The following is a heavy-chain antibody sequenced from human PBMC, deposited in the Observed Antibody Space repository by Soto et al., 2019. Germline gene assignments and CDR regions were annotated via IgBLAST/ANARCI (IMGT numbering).Heavy chain of an antibody. CDR2: ISTYTGNT. V-gene: IGHV1-18*01. D-gene: IGHD3-10*01. CDR3: AGGYYYGSGRPTPGGMDV. CDR1: GYTFTNYD. J-gene: IGHJ6*02. Sequence: QVHLVQSGAEVEKPGASVKVSCKASGYTFTNYDINWVRQAPGQGLEWMGWISTYTGNTNYAQKLQGRVTMTTDTSTSTAYMEPRSLRSDDTAVYYCAGGYYYGSGRPTPGGMDVWGQGTTVTVSS.